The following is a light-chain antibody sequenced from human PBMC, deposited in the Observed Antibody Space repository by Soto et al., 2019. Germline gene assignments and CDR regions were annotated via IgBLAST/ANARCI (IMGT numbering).Light chain of an antibody. CDR3: QQYYRYPYT. V-gene: IGKV1-5*01. J-gene: IGKJ2*01. Sequence: DSQMTPSPSTLSASVGDRVPITCRASQSVGGWLAWFQQKPGKAPKLLIFDASSLESGVPSRFRGSRSGTEFTLIISRLQPDDFATYYCQQYYRYPYTVGQGTKLEIK. CDR2: DAS. CDR1: QSVGGW.